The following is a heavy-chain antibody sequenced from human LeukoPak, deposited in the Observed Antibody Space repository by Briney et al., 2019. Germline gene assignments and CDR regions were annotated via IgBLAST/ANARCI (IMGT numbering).Heavy chain of an antibody. J-gene: IGHJ4*02. V-gene: IGHV3-30-3*01. CDR2: ISSDGINK. CDR3: ARGGDGYKIDY. CDR1: GFTFTRNT. D-gene: IGHD5-24*01. Sequence: GGSLRLSCAASGFTFTRNTMHWVRQAPGKGLEWVAVISSDGINKSYADSVKGRFTISRDNSKNTYLQMDSLRADDTAVYYCARGGDGYKIDYWGQGTLVTVSS.